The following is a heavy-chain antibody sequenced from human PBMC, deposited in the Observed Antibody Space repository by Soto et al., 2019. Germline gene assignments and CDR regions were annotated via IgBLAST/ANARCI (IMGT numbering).Heavy chain of an antibody. CDR3: VKDWGPYYYDSSGFGP. Sequence: GGSLRLSCAASGFTFSSYGMHWVRQAPGKGLEWVAVISSNGGSTYYADSVKGRFTISRDNSKNTLYLQMSSLRAEDTAVYYCVKDWGPYYYDSSGFGPWGQGTLVTVSS. D-gene: IGHD3-22*01. CDR2: ISSNGGST. J-gene: IGHJ5*02. V-gene: IGHV3-64D*06. CDR1: GFTFSSYG.